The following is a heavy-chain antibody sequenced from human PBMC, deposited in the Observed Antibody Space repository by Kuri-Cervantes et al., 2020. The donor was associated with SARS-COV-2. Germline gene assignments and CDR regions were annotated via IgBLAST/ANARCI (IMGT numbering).Heavy chain of an antibody. CDR2: IHHIGGT. Sequence: SETLSLTCTVSGVSISSSTLWSWVRQSPGKGLEWIGEIHHIGGTNYNPALKSRVTMSLDKSKNQFSLHLNSVTAADTAVYYCAKGSRTTSHERYMDPWGQGILVTVSS. CDR1: GVSISSSTL. J-gene: IGHJ5*02. D-gene: IGHD5-24*01. V-gene: IGHV4-4*02. CDR3: AKGSRTTSHERYMDP.